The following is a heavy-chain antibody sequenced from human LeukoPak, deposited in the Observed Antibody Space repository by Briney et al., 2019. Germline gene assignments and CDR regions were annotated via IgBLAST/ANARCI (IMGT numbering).Heavy chain of an antibody. CDR3: AHYGDYRFMYYFDY. V-gene: IGHV2-5*01. J-gene: IGHJ4*02. D-gene: IGHD4-17*01. CDR1: GFSLSTTGVG. Sequence: KASGPTLVNPTQTLTLTCTLSGFSLSTTGVGVGWIRQPPGKALEWLALIYWNDDNRYNPSLKRRLTITKDTSKNQVVLTMTNMAPVDTATYYCAHYGDYRFMYYFDYWGQGTLVTVSP. CDR2: IYWNDDN.